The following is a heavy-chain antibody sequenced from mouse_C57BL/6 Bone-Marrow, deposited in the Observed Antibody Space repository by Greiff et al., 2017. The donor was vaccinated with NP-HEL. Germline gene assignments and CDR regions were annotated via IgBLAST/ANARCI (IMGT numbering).Heavy chain of an antibody. V-gene: IGHV1-80*01. Sequence: GDGVTNYNGKLKGKATLTADKSSSTAYKQLSSLTSEDSAFYFCARGKICYYGSSSMDYWGQGTSVTVSS. CDR2: GDGVT. CDR3: ARGKICYYGSSSMDY. D-gene: IGHD1-1*01. J-gene: IGHJ4*01.